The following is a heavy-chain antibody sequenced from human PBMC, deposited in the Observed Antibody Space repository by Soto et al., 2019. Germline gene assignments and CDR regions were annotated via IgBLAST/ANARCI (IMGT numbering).Heavy chain of an antibody. D-gene: IGHD2-21*02. V-gene: IGHV4-59*01. Sequence: SETLSVTCTVSGGSISSYYWSWIRQPPGKGLEWIGYIYYSGSTNYNPSLKSRVTISVDTSKNQFSLKLSSVTAADTAVYYCEREQVVTARYFDLWGRGTLVTVSS. CDR2: IYYSGST. CDR1: GGSISSYY. CDR3: EREQVVTARYFDL. J-gene: IGHJ2*01.